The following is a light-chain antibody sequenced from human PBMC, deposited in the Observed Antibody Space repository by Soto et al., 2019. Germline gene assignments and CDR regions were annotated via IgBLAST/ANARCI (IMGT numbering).Light chain of an antibody. Sequence: IQMTQSPSSLSASVGDRVTITCRAIQTISTYLNWYQQKPGKAPKLLIYASSSLQSGVPSRFSGSGSGTDVTLTITSLQPEDFATYICQQSYGMPWTFVPGTKVE. CDR3: QQSYGMPWT. CDR2: ASS. J-gene: IGKJ1*01. CDR1: QTISTY. V-gene: IGKV1-39*01.